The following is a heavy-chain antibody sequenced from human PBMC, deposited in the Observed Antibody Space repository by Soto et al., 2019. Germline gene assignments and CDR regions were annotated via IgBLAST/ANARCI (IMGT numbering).Heavy chain of an antibody. J-gene: IGHJ5*02. CDR2: ISGSGGST. CDR1: GFIFSSYA. D-gene: IGHD2-15*01. Sequence: GGSLRLSCAASGFIFSSYAMSWVRQAPGKGLEWVSVISGSGGSTFYADSVKGRFTISRDNAKNTLYLQMNSLRAEDTAVYYCARAGCSGGSCYASNWFDPWGQGTLVTVSS. CDR3: ARAGCSGGSCYASNWFDP. V-gene: IGHV3-23*01.